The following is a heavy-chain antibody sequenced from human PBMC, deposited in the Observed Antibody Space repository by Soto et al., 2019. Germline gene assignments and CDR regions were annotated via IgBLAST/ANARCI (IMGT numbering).Heavy chain of an antibody. CDR2: IKSKTDGGTT. CDR3: TTDWGQLWLPFDY. Sequence: GGSLRLSCAASGFTFSNAWMSWVHQAPGKGLEWVGRIKSKTDGGTTDYAAPVKGRFTISRDDSKNTLYLQMNSLKTEDTAVYYCTTDWGQLWLPFDYWGQGTLVTVS. CDR1: GFTFSNAW. J-gene: IGHJ4*02. D-gene: IGHD5-18*01. V-gene: IGHV3-15*01.